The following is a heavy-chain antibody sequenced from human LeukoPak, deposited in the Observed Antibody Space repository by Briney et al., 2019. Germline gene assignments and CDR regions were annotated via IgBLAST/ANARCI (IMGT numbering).Heavy chain of an antibody. CDR2: ISGSGGST. V-gene: IGHV3-23*01. D-gene: IGHD6-19*01. CDR1: GFTFSSYA. CDR3: AKDYSSGWYPTEYFQH. Sequence: PGGSLRLPCAASGFTFSSYAMSWVRQAPGKGLEWVSAISGSGGSTYYADSVKGRFTISRDNSKNTLYLQMNSLRAEDTAVYYCAKDYSSGWYPTEYFQHWGQGTLVTVSS. J-gene: IGHJ1*01.